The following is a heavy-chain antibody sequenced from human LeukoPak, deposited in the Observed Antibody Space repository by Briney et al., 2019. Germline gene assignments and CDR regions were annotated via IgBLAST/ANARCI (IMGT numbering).Heavy chain of an antibody. CDR2: INHSGST. CDR3: ARAQRTRLYGSGSHTKFDY. J-gene: IGHJ4*02. V-gene: IGHV4-34*01. CDR1: GGSFSGYY. Sequence: SETLSLTCAVYGGSFSGYYWSWIRQPPGKGLEWIGEINHSGSTNYNPSLKSRVTISVDTSKNQFSLKLSSVTAADTAVYYCARAQRTRLYGSGSHTKFDYWGQGTLVTVSS. D-gene: IGHD3-10*01.